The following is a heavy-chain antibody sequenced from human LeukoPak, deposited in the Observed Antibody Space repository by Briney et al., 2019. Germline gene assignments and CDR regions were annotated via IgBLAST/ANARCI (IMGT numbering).Heavy chain of an antibody. Sequence: ASVKVSCKASGYTFTSYGISWVRQAPGQGLEWMGWISAYNGNTNYAQKLQGRVTMTTDTSTSTAYMELRSLRSDDTAVYYCARMVRGVIISVPLDYWGQGTLVTVSS. CDR2: ISAYNGNT. CDR3: ARMVRGVIISVPLDY. V-gene: IGHV1-18*01. J-gene: IGHJ4*02. CDR1: GYTFTSYG. D-gene: IGHD3-10*01.